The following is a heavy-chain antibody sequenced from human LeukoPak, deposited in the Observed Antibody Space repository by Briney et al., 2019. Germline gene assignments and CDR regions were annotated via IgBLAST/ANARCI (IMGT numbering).Heavy chain of an antibody. J-gene: IGHJ3*02. CDR2: INFDGSRT. V-gene: IGHV3-74*03. Sequence: GGSLRLSCAASGFTFSNYWMHWVRQAPGKGLVWVSRINFDGSRTTYADSVKGRFTFSRDNAKNTLYLQMNSLRAEDTAVYYCARDFTVTTANGFDSWGQGTMVTVSS. CDR3: ARDFTVTTANGFDS. D-gene: IGHD4-17*01. CDR1: GFTFSNYW.